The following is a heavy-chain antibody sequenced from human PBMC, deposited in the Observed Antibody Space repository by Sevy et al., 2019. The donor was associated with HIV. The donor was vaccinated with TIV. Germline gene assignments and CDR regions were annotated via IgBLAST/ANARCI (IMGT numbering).Heavy chain of an antibody. CDR1: GYNFNNYY. J-gene: IGHJ4*02. CDR2: INPTSSST. Sequence: ASVKVSCKASGYNFNNYYIHWVRQAPGQGLQWMGVINPTSSSTYYPPKFQGRVTMTRDTSTSTVSLDLSSLRSEDTAVYYCARGYGTGLCFDSWGQGTLVTVSS. CDR3: ARGYGTGLCFDS. D-gene: IGHD1-20*01. V-gene: IGHV1-46*02.